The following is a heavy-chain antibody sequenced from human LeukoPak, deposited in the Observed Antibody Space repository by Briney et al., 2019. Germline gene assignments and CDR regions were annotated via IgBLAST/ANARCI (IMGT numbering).Heavy chain of an antibody. CDR2: ISAYNGNT. Sequence: ASVKVSCKASGYTFTSYGISWVRQAPGQGLEWMGWISAYNGNTNYAQKLQGRVTMTTDTSTSTAYMELRSLRSDDTAVYYCARYGFDWLSTPIHLGYWGQGTLVTVSS. J-gene: IGHJ4*02. CDR1: GYTFTSYG. D-gene: IGHD3-9*01. V-gene: IGHV1-18*01. CDR3: ARYGFDWLSTPIHLGY.